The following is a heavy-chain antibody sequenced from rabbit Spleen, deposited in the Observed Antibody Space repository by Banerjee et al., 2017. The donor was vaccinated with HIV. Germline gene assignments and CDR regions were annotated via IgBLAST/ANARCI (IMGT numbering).Heavy chain of an antibody. CDR2: IYGGSSGST. Sequence: QEQLKESGGGLVKPGGTLTLTCTASGFSFSSSYYMCWVRQAPGKGLECIACIYGGSSGSTYYASWAKGRFTISKTSSTTVTLQMTSLTAADTATYFCARGSAAMTMMITGFYFNLWGPGTLVTVS. CDR1: GFSFSSSYY. J-gene: IGHJ4*01. CDR3: ARGSAAMTMMITGFYFNL. D-gene: IGHD2-1*01. V-gene: IGHV1S45*01.